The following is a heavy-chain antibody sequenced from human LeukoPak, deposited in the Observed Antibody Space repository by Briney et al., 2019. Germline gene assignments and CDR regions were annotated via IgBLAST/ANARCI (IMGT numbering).Heavy chain of an antibody. D-gene: IGHD3-10*01. CDR3: ARSSPTNLWFGELGSPADY. J-gene: IGHJ4*02. CDR2: ISSSSSTI. Sequence: PGGSLRLSCAASGFTFSSYSMNWVRQAPGKGLEWVSYISSSSSTIYYADSVKGRFTISRDNAKNSLYLQMNSLRAEDTAVYYCARSSPTNLWFGELGSPADYWGQGTLVTVSS. CDR1: GFTFSSYS. V-gene: IGHV3-48*01.